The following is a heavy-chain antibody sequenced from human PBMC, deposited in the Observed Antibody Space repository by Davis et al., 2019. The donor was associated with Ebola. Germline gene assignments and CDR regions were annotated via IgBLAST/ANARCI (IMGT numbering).Heavy chain of an antibody. CDR2: IKQDGSEK. J-gene: IGHJ4*02. V-gene: IGHV3-7*03. D-gene: IGHD6-19*01. Sequence: GGSLRLSCAASGFTFSNHWMHWIRQAPGKGLEWVANIKQDGSEKYYVDSVKGRFTISRDNAKNSLYLQMNSLRAEDTAVYYCARSLAVAGLKWGQGTLVTVSS. CDR3: ARSLAVAGLK. CDR1: GFTFSNHW.